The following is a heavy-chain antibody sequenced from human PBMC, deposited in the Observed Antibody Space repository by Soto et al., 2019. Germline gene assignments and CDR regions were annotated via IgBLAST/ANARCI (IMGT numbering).Heavy chain of an antibody. J-gene: IGHJ4*02. V-gene: IGHV4-61*08. CDR1: GGSISSGGDY. Sequence: SETLSLSCAVSGGSISSGGDYWSWIRQPPGKGLEWIGYIYYSGSTNYNPSLKSRVTISVDTSKNQFSLKLSSVTAADTAVYYCARITYSSSSAHFDYWGQGTLVTVSS. CDR3: ARITYSSSSAHFDY. CDR2: IYYSGST. D-gene: IGHD6-6*01.